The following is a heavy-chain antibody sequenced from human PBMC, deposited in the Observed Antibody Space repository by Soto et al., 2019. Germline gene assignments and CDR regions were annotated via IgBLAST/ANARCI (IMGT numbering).Heavy chain of an antibody. Sequence: GGSLRLSCAASGFTFSSYWMSWVRQAPGEGLEWVANIKQDGSEKYYVDSVKGRFTISRDNAKNSLYLQMNSLRAEDTAVYYCARDVITVTTPYYFDYWGQGTLVTVSS. V-gene: IGHV3-7*01. CDR1: GFTFSSYW. CDR3: ARDVITVTTPYYFDY. J-gene: IGHJ4*02. D-gene: IGHD4-17*01. CDR2: IKQDGSEK.